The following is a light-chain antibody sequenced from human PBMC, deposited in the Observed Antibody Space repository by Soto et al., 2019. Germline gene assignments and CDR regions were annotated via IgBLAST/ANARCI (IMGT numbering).Light chain of an antibody. J-gene: IGLJ2*01. Sequence: QSALTQPASVSGSPGQSITISCTGTSSDVGGYNYVSWYQHHPGKAPKLLIYDVNNRPSGVSERFSGSKSGNTASLTISGLQTEDEADYYCSSYTSIITVVFGGGTKLTVL. V-gene: IGLV2-14*01. CDR1: SSDVGGYNY. CDR2: DVN. CDR3: SSYTSIITVV.